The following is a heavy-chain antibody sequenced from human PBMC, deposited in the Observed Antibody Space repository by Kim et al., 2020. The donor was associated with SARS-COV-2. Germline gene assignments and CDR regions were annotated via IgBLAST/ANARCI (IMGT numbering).Heavy chain of an antibody. Sequence: TNYADSVKGRFTVSRDTAKTTLYLQMNSLRAEDTAVYYCARGSVRGLDSWGQGTLVSVSS. J-gene: IGHJ4*02. CDR3: ARGSVRGLDS. V-gene: IGHV3-74*01. CDR2: T.